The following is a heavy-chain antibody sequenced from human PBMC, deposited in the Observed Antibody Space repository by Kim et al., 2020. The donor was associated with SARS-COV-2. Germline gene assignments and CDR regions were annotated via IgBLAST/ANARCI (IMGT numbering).Heavy chain of an antibody. CDR1: GFTFSGSA. CDR2: IRSKANSYAT. Sequence: GGSLRLSCAASGFTFSGSAMHWVRQASGKVLEWVVRIRSKANSYATAYAASGKGRFTISRDDSKNTAYLQMNSLKTEDTAVYYCSRPPATVTTGRLDGMDVWGQGTTGTVSS. D-gene: IGHD4-17*01. V-gene: IGHV3-73*01. CDR3: SRPPATVTTGRLDGMDV. J-gene: IGHJ6*02.